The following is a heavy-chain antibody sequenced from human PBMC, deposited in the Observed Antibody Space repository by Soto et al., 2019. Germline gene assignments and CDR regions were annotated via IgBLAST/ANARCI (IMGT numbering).Heavy chain of an antibody. CDR3: AREGEGSRLGYYDFWSGPFDY. J-gene: IGHJ4*02. CDR1: GFTFSSYA. V-gene: IGHV3-30-3*01. CDR2: ISYDGSNK. Sequence: PGGSLRLSCAASGFTFSSYAMHWVRQAPGKGLEWVAVISYDGSNKYYADSVKGRFTISRDNSKNTLYLQMNSLRAEDTAVNYCAREGEGSRLGYYDFWSGPFDYWGQGTLVTVSS. D-gene: IGHD3-3*01.